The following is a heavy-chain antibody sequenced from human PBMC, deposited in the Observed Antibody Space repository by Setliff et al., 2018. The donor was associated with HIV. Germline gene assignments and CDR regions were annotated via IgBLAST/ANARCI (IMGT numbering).Heavy chain of an antibody. CDR1: GYAFTGYY. D-gene: IGHD1-26*01. Sequence: SCKASGYAFTGYYLHWVRQAPGQGLEWMAVMSYDGNNKYYADSVKGRFTISTDNSKNTLYLQMNSLRAEDTAVYYCAKPLTQWGVSPYHYAVDVWGQGTTVTVSS. J-gene: IGHJ6*02. V-gene: IGHV3-30*07. CDR2: MSYDGNNK. CDR3: AKPLTQWGVSPYHYAVDV.